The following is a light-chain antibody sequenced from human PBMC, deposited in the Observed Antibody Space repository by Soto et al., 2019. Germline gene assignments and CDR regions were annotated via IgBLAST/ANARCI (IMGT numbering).Light chain of an antibody. V-gene: IGKV1-5*01. CDR2: DAS. J-gene: IGKJ1*01. CDR3: QPYDTHYPT. CDR1: QSISRW. Sequence: DIQMTQSPSTLSASIGDSVTISCRASQSISRWMAWYQQKPGKAPKLLIYDASILESGVPSRFSGSGSGTHFSLAISSLHPDDFATYYCQPYDTHYPTFGQGTKVDIK.